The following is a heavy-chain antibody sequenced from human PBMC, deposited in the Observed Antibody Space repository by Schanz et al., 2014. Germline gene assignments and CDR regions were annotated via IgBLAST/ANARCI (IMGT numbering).Heavy chain of an antibody. CDR3: AKRCSSTSCSHGAFDI. CDR2: IYSDGRT. V-gene: IGHV3-53*01. D-gene: IGHD2-2*01. J-gene: IGHJ3*02. Sequence: EVQLVESGGGLIQPGGSLRLSCVASGFTVSRNYMSWVRQAPGQGLEWVSVIYSDGRTYYGDSVKGRFTISRDNSKNTLYLPMNSLRDEDTAMYYCAKRCSSTSCSHGAFDIWGQGTMVTVSS. CDR1: GFTVSRNY.